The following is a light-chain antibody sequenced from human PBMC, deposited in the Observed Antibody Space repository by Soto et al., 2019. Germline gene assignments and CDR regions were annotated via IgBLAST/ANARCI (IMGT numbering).Light chain of an antibody. CDR3: QQYNNWWT. CDR2: GAS. V-gene: IGKV3-15*01. CDR1: QSVSSS. Sequence: EIVFTQSPAILSFSPGERATLSCRASQSVSSSLAWYQQKPGQAPRLLIYGASTRATGVPARFSGSGSGTEFTLTISSLQSEDFAVYYCQQYNNWWTFGQGTKVDIK. J-gene: IGKJ1*01.